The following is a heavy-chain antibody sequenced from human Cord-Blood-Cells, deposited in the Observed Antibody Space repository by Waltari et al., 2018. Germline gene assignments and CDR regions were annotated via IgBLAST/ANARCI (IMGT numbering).Heavy chain of an antibody. Sequence: EVQLVESGVGLVQPGGSLGSSCARSVFPFVGCWRGWVRQAPGKGLEWVAKVKQDGSEKYYVDSVKGRFTISRDNAKNSLYLQMNSLRAEDTAVYYCARTLYFDYWGQGTLVTVSS. J-gene: IGHJ4*02. CDR1: VFPFVGCW. CDR2: VKQDGSEK. CDR3: ARTLYFDY. V-gene: IGHV3-7*01.